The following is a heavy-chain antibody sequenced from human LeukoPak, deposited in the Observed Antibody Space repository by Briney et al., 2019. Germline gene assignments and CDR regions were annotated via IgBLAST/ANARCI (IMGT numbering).Heavy chain of an antibody. V-gene: IGHV3-53*05. CDR2: IYSGGNT. CDR1: GFTVSSNS. CDR3: ARGRMQQLTPLNYFDY. J-gene: IGHJ4*02. Sequence: GRSLRLSCTVSGFTVSSNSWSWVRQAPGKGLEWVSFIYSGGNTHYSDSVKGRFTISRDNSKNTLYLQMNSLRAEDTAVYYCARGRMQQLTPLNYFDYWGQGTLVTASS. D-gene: IGHD6-13*01.